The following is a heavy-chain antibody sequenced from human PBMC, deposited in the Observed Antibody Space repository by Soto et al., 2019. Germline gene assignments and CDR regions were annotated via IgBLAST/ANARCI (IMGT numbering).Heavy chain of an antibody. V-gene: IGHV5-51*01. Sequence: GESLKISCKGSGYSFTSYWIGWVRQMPGKGLEWMGIIYPGDSDTRYSPSFQGQVTISADKSISTAYLQWSSLKASDTAMYYCARLQGGSGSYYPYYYYYYGMDVWGQGTTVTVSS. CDR2: IYPGDSDT. CDR1: GYSFTSYW. J-gene: IGHJ6*02. CDR3: ARLQGGSGSYYPYYYYYYGMDV. D-gene: IGHD3-10*01.